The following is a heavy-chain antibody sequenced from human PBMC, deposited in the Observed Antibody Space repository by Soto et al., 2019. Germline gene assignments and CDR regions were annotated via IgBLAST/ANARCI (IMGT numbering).Heavy chain of an antibody. CDR1: GYTFSAYG. V-gene: IGHV1-18*04. Sequence: ASVKVSCKASGYTFSAYGVSWVRQAPGQGLEWLGWISVYTGNTKQAQKFQDRITLTTEASTGTAYLELRNLRSDDTAVYFCARERCTTPRCYTHDFDVWGQGTKVTV. CDR3: ARERCTTPRCYTHDFDV. D-gene: IGHD2-8*01. CDR2: ISVYTGNT. J-gene: IGHJ6*02.